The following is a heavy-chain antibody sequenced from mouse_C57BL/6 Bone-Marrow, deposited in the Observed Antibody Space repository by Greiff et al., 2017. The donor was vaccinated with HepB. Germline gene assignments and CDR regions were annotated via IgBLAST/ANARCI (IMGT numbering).Heavy chain of an antibody. V-gene: IGHV1-7*01. CDR1: GYTFTSYW. CDR2: INPSSGYT. CDR3: ARDYYGHYFDY. J-gene: IGHJ2*01. Sequence: QVQLKESGAELAKPGASVKLSCKASGYTFTSYWMHWVKQRPGQGLEWIGYINPSSGYTKYTQKFKDKATLTADKSSGTAYMQLRSLTYEDSAVYYCARDYYGHYFDYWGQGTTLTVSS. D-gene: IGHD1-2*01.